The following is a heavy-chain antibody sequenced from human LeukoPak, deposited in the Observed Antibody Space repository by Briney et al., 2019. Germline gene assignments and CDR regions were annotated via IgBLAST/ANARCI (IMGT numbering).Heavy chain of an antibody. D-gene: IGHD3-3*01. CDR2: ISSGGGDT. CDR1: EVTFSNYS. CDR3: GTAKSAPLYYYGLDV. V-gene: IGHV3-23*01. Sequence: GGSLRLSCVASEVTFSNYSRNWVRQAPGKGLEWVSTISSGGGDTYIADSVKGRVTISRDNSKYSLYLQMNWMRGEDTAVYYSGTAKSAPLYYYGLDVWGKGTTVTVSS. J-gene: IGHJ6*04.